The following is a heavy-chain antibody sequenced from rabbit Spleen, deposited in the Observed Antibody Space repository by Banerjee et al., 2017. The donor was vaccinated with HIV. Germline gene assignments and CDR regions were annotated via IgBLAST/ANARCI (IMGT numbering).Heavy chain of an antibody. D-gene: IGHD3-3*01. Sequence: QSLEESGGDLVKPGASLTLTCTASGFSFSSNYYMCWVRQAPGKGLEWIACINTVTGKSVYASWAQGRFIMSRTSSTKVTLQMTSLTAADRATYFCARDLVVAIGWNFNLWGPGTLVTVS. CDR1: GFSFSSNYY. CDR2: INTVTGKS. J-gene: IGHJ4*01. CDR3: ARDLVVAIGWNFNL. V-gene: IGHV1S40*01.